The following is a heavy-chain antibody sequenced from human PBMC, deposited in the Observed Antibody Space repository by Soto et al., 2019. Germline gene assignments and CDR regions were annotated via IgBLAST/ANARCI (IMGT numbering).Heavy chain of an antibody. Sequence: SETLSLTCTVSGGSISSISYYWGWIRQPPGKGLEWIGSIYYSGSTYYNPSLKSRVTISVDTSKNQFSLKLSSVTAADTAVYYCARFIAVAGTYDDYWGQGTLVTVSS. CDR2: IYYSGST. D-gene: IGHD6-19*01. CDR3: ARFIAVAGTYDDY. CDR1: GGSISSISYY. V-gene: IGHV4-39*01. J-gene: IGHJ4*02.